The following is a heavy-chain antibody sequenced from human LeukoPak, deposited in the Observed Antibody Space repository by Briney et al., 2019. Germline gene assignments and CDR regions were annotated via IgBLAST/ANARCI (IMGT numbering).Heavy chain of an antibody. Sequence: GGSLRLSCAASGFTFSSYEMNWVRQAPGKGLEWVSYIRSSGSTIYYADSVKGRFTISRDNAKNSLYLQMNSLRAEDTAVYYCAREGLRYFDWSPALDYWGQGTLVTVSS. J-gene: IGHJ4*02. D-gene: IGHD3-9*01. V-gene: IGHV3-48*03. CDR2: IRSSGSTI. CDR3: AREGLRYFDWSPALDY. CDR1: GFTFSSYE.